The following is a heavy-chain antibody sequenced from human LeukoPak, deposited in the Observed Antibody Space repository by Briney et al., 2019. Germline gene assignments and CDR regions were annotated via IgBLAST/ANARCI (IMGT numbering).Heavy chain of an antibody. D-gene: IGHD4-17*01. J-gene: IGHJ3*02. V-gene: IGHV3-23*01. Sequence: GGSLRLSCTASGFTSSAYAMMWVRQPPGKGPEWFSAIRGGGGSAFYADSVKGRFTISRDNSKYTLFLQMNSLRAEDTAVYYCARDPNGDYIGAFDMWGPGTMVTVSS. CDR3: ARDPNGDYIGAFDM. CDR2: IRGGGGSA. CDR1: GFTSSAYA.